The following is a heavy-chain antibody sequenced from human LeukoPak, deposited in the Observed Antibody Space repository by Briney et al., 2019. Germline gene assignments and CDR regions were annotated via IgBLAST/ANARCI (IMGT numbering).Heavy chain of an antibody. D-gene: IGHD4-17*01. V-gene: IGHV1-69*04. J-gene: IGHJ6*02. CDR1: GGTFSSYA. CDR2: IMPSLGIT. CDR3: ARGNWGVTVTKYYYYGMDV. Sequence: SVKVSCKASGGTFSSYAISWVRQAPGQGLEWMGRIMPSLGITNYAQNFQGRVTITADKSTSTSYMELRSLRSEDTAVYYCARGNWGVTVTKYYYYGMDVWGQGATITVSS.